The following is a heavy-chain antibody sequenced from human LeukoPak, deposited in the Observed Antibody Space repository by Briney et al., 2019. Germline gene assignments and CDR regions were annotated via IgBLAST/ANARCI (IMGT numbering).Heavy chain of an antibody. CDR1: GGSISSSSYY. D-gene: IGHD6-25*01. J-gene: IGHJ4*02. V-gene: IGHV4-39*07. CDR2: IYYSGST. Sequence: SETLSLTCTVSGGSISSSSYYWGWIRQPPGKGLEWIGSIYYSGSTYYNPSLKSRVTISVDTSKNQFSLKLSSVTAADTAVYYCASHSSSVDYWGQGTLVTVSS. CDR3: ASHSSSVDY.